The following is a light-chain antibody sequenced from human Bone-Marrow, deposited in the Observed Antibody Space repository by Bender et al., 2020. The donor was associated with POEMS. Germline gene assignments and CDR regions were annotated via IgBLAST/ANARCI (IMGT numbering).Light chain of an antibody. Sequence: QSALTQPPSASGSPGQSVTLSCTGGSSDIGRHDYVSWYQQHPGKAPKLMIHDVNKRPSGVPDRFSGSKSGKTASLTISGLQAEDEAEYYYSSFAGSNNYVFGTGTKVTVL. CDR2: DVN. CDR1: SSDIGRHDY. J-gene: IGLJ1*01. V-gene: IGLV2-8*01. CDR3: SSFAGSNNYV.